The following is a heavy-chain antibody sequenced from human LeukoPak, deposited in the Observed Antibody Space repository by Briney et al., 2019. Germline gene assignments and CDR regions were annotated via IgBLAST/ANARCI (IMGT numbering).Heavy chain of an antibody. J-gene: IGHJ4*02. CDR2: INHSGST. CDR3: ASLGNDILTGYHPPDY. V-gene: IGHV4-34*01. Sequence: SETLSLTCAVYGGSFSGYYWSWIRQPPGKGLEWIGEINHSGSTNYNPSLMSRVTISVDTSKNQFSLKLSSVTAADTAVYYCASLGNDILTGYHPPDYWGQGTLVTVSS. D-gene: IGHD3-9*01. CDR1: GGSFSGYY.